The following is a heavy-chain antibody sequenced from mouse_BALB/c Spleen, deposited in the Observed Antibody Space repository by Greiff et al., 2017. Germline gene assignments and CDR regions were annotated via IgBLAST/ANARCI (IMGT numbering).Heavy chain of an antibody. CDR2: IWGDGST. D-gene: IGHD1-1*01. CDR1: GFSLTGYG. J-gene: IGHJ1*01. V-gene: IGHV2-6-7*01. Sequence: VQLKESGPGLVAPSQSLSITCTVSGFSLTGYGVNWVRQPPGKGLEWLGMIWGDGSTDYNSALKSSLSISKDNSKSQVFLKMNSLQTDDTARYYCARGNYGSSYWYFDVWGAGTTVTVSS. CDR3: ARGNYGSSYWYFDV.